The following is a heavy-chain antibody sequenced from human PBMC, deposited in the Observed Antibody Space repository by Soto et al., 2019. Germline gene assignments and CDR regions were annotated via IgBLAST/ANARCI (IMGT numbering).Heavy chain of an antibody. Sequence: SETLSLTCTVSGGSVSSGSYYWSWIRQPPGKGLEWIGYIYYSGSTNYNPSLKSRVTISVDTSKNQFSLKLSSVTAADTAVYYSARLLNIFVVQAAIAPHNLNPGFVPWGQGTLVTVSS. CDR2: IYYSGST. V-gene: IGHV4-61*01. D-gene: IGHD2-2*01. CDR1: GGSVSSGSYY. J-gene: IGHJ5*02. CDR3: ARLLNIFVVQAAIAPHNLNPGFVP.